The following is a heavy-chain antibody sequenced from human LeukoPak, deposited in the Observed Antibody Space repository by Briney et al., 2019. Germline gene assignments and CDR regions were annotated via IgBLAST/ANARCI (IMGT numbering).Heavy chain of an antibody. J-gene: IGHJ4*02. CDR1: GFTFNTYT. CDR2: ISSSSTYI. Sequence: GGSLRLSCAASGFTFNTYTMNWVRQAPGKGLEWVSCISSSSTYIYYADSVKGRFTISRDNAKNSLSLQMNSLRAEDTAVYYCARDGDIVGDPAFDYWGQGTLVTVSS. V-gene: IGHV3-21*01. CDR3: ARDGDIVGDPAFDY. D-gene: IGHD1-26*01.